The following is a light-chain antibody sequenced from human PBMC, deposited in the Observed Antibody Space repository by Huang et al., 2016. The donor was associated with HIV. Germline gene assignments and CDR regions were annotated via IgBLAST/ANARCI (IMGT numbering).Light chain of an antibody. V-gene: IGKV4-1*01. CDR2: CAS. Sequence: DIVMTQSPDSLAVSLGERATINCKSSQSVLYSSNNKNYLAWYQQKPGHPPKLLIYCASTRESGVPDRFSGSGSGTDFTLTISSLQAEDVAVYYCQQYYSTPPRTFGQGTKVEIK. CDR1: QSVLYSSNNKNY. CDR3: QQYYSTPPRT. J-gene: IGKJ1*01.